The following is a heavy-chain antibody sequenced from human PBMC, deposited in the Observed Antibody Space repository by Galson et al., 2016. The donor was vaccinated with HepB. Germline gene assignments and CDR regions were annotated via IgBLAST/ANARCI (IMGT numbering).Heavy chain of an antibody. CDR1: GFSFSSYN. D-gene: IGHD1-26*01. CDR3: SRELMGSKEYYYYGMDV. Sequence: SLRLSCAASGFSFSSYNMNWVRQAPGKVLEWVSFLSSTTNTISYGDSVKGRFTISSDNAQNSLYLQMNSLIDDDTAVYYCSRELMGSKEYYYYGMDVWGQGTTVTVSS. V-gene: IGHV3-48*02. J-gene: IGHJ6*02. CDR2: LSSTTNTI.